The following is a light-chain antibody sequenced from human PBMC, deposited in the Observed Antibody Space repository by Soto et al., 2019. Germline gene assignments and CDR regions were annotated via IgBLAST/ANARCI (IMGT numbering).Light chain of an antibody. J-gene: IGLJ3*02. Sequence: QSVLTQPASVSGSPGQSIAISCTGTSSDVGGYDRVSWYQQHPDKAPTLMIYEVNKRPSGVSSRFSGSKSGNTASLTISGLQAEDEADYYCCSSVGGPNWVFGGGTKLTVL. CDR2: EVN. CDR1: SSDVGGYDR. V-gene: IGLV2-23*02. CDR3: CSSVGGPNWV.